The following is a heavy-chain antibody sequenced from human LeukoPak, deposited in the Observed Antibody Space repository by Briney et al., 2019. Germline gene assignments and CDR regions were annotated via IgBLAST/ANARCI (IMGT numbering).Heavy chain of an antibody. CDR2: ISSNGGST. CDR1: GFTFSSYA. Sequence: AGGSLRLSCSASGFTFSSYAMHWVRQAPGKGLEYVSAISSNGGSTYYTDSVKGRFTISRDNSKNTLYLQMSSLRAEDTAVYYCVKDLGGDSGYPYDAFDIWGQGTMVTVSS. V-gene: IGHV3-64D*06. J-gene: IGHJ3*02. CDR3: VKDLGGDSGYPYDAFDI. D-gene: IGHD5-12*01.